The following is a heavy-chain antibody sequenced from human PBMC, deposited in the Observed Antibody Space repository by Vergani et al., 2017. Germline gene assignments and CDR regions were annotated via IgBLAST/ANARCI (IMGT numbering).Heavy chain of an antibody. Sequence: QLQLQESGPGLVKPSETLSLTCTVSGGSISSSSYYWGWIRQPPGKGLEWIGSIYYSGSTYYNPSLKSRVTISVDTSKNQFSLKLSSVTAADTAVYYCARDRVAGYWFDPWGQGTLVTVSS. CDR3: ARDRVAGYWFDP. J-gene: IGHJ5*02. CDR1: GGSISSSSYY. D-gene: IGHD2-15*01. V-gene: IGHV4-39*07. CDR2: IYYSGST.